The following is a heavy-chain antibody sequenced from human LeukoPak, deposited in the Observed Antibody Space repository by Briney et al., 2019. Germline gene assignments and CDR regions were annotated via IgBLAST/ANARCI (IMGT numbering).Heavy chain of an antibody. CDR2: ISAYNGNT. V-gene: IGHV1-18*01. CDR1: GYTFTSYG. CDR3: AREYYDFWSGYPHY. D-gene: IGHD3-3*01. J-gene: IGHJ4*02. Sequence: ASVKVSCKASGYTFTSYGISWVRQAPGQGLEWMGWISAYNGNTNYAQKLQGRVTMTTDTSTSTAYMELRSLRSDDTAVYYCAREYYDFWSGYPHYWGQGTLVTVSS.